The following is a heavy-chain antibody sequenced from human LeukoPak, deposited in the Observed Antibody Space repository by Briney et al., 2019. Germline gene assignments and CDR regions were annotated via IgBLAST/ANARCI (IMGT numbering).Heavy chain of an antibody. CDR3: AKEYSSSWYALDY. CDR2: IYSGGST. Sequence: GGSLRLSCAASGFTVSSNYMSWVRQAPGKGLEWVSVIYSGGSTYYADSVKGRFTISRDNSKNTLYLQMNSLRAEDTAVYYCAKEYSSSWYALDYWGQGTLVTVSS. J-gene: IGHJ4*02. V-gene: IGHV3-66*01. D-gene: IGHD6-13*01. CDR1: GFTVSSNY.